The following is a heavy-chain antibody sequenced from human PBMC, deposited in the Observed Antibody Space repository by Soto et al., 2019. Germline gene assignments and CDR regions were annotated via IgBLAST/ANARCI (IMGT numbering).Heavy chain of an antibody. CDR2: IYYSGST. CDR1: GGSISSGDYY. CDR3: ASCITMRDFDY. D-gene: IGHD3-22*01. V-gene: IGHV4-30-4*01. Sequence: SETLSLTCTVSGGSISSGDYYWSWIRQPPGKGLEWIGYIYYSGSTYYNPSLKSRVTISVDTSKNQFSLKLSSVTAADTAVYYCASCITMRDFDYWGQGTLVTVSS. J-gene: IGHJ4*02.